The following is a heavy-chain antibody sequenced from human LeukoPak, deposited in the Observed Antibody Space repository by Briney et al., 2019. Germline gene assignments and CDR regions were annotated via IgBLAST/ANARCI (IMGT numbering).Heavy chain of an antibody. D-gene: IGHD3-10*01. CDR2: IKQDGSEK. V-gene: IGHV3-7*01. J-gene: IGHJ5*02. Sequence: PGGSLRLSCAASGFTLSSYWMSWVRQAPGKGLEWVANIKQDGSEKYYVDSVKGRFTISRDNAKNSLYLQMNSLRAEDTAVYYCARNSGSHPWGQGTLVTVSS. CDR1: GFTLSSYW. CDR3: ARNSGSHP.